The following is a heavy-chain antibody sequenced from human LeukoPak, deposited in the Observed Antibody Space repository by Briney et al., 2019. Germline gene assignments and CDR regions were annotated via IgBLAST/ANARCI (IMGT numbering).Heavy chain of an antibody. CDR2: IIPIFGTA. J-gene: IGHJ6*03. V-gene: IGHV1-69*05. CDR3: ARDNVRGSSSGLVGYYYYYMDV. CDR1: GGTFSSYA. Sequence: ASVKVSCKASGGTFSSYAISWLRQAPGQGLEWMGGIIPIFGTANYAQKFQGRVTITTDESTSTAYMELSSLRSEDTAVYYCARDNVRGSSSGLVGYYYYYMDVWGKGTTVTVSS. D-gene: IGHD6-6*01.